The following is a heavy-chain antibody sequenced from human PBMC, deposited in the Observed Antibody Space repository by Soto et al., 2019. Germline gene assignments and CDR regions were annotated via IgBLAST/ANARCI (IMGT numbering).Heavy chain of an antibody. CDR2: ITGNAANT. V-gene: IGHV3-23*01. CDR1: RFTFGGYA. J-gene: IGHJ4*02. D-gene: IGHD2-21*02. CDR3: AKAARDCGGDCYSSYFDS. Sequence: LRLSCSASRFTFGGYAMSWVRQAPGKGLEWVSGITGNAANTVYADSVKGRFTISRDNSRNALYLQLNSLRAEDTAVYFCAKAARDCGGDCYSSYFDSWGQGALVTVSS.